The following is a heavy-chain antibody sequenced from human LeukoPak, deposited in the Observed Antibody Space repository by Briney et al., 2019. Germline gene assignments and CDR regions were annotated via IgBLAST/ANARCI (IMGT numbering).Heavy chain of an antibody. CDR1: GYTFTSYG. Sequence: ASVKVSCKASGYTFTSYGISWVRQAPGQGLEWMGWISAYNGNTNYAQKFQGRVTITADESTSTAYMELSSLRSEDTAVYYCARDGSGSAFDYWGQGTLVTVSS. V-gene: IGHV1-18*01. CDR3: ARDGSGSAFDY. J-gene: IGHJ4*02. CDR2: ISAYNGNT. D-gene: IGHD5-12*01.